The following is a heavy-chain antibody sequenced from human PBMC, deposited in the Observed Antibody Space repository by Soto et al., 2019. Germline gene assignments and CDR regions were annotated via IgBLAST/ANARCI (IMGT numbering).Heavy chain of an antibody. V-gene: IGHV3-30-3*01. CDR3: ARAGEWIQLWLIDY. CDR2: ISYDGSNK. CDR1: GFTFSSYA. Sequence: QVQLVESGGGVVQPGRSLRLSCAASGFTFSSYAMHWVRQAPGKGLEWVAVISYDGSNKYYADSVKGRFTISRDNSKNTLYLQMNSLRAEDTAVYYCARAGEWIQLWLIDYWGQGTLVTVSS. D-gene: IGHD5-18*01. J-gene: IGHJ4*02.